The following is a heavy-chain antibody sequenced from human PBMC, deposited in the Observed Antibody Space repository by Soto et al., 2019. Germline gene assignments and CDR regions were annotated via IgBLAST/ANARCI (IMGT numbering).Heavy chain of an antibody. J-gene: IGHJ4*02. D-gene: IGHD3-3*01. CDR2: IYYSGST. CDR1: GGSMSSYY. CDR3: AGINYDFWSGYFWIDY. Sequence: SETLSLTCTVSGGSMSSYYWSWIRQPPGKGLEWIGYIYYSGSTNYNPSLKSRVTISVDTSKNQFSLKLSSVTAADTAVYYCAGINYDFWSGYFWIDYWGQGTLVTVSS. V-gene: IGHV4-59*01.